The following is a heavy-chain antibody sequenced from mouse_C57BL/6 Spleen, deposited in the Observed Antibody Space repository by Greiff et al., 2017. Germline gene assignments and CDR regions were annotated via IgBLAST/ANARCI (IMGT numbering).Heavy chain of an antibody. CDR2: ISSGSSTI. J-gene: IGHJ4*01. D-gene: IGHD2-4*01. V-gene: IGHV5-17*01. CDR3: ARGYYDYDGYYAMDY. CDR1: GFTFSDYG. Sequence: EVQLVESGGGLVKPGGSLKLSCAASGFTFSDYGMHWVRQAPEKGLEWVAYISSGSSTIYYADTVKGRFTISRANAKNTLFLQMASLRSEYTAMYYWARGYYDYDGYYAMDYWGQGTSVTVSS.